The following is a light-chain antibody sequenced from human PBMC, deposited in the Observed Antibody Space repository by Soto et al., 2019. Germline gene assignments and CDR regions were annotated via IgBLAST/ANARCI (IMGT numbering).Light chain of an antibody. Sequence: DIQMTQSPSSLAASVGERVTITCRASQSISTLLAWYQQKPGKAPELLISDASSLESGVPSRFSGSGSGAEFTLTISSLQPDDFATYYCQQYNSYSLWTFGQGTKVDVK. CDR3: QQYNSYSLWT. CDR2: DAS. J-gene: IGKJ1*01. V-gene: IGKV1-5*01. CDR1: QSISTL.